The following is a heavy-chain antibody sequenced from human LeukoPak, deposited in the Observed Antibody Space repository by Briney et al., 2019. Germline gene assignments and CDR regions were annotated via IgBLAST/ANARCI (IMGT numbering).Heavy chain of an antibody. CDR1: GFTFSRFA. CDR2: VGGNGADT. CDR3: VKDSVAYNQVFDAFDI. D-gene: IGHD1-1*01. Sequence: GGSLRLSCSASGFTFSRFAMNWVRQTPGKGLEWVSHVGGNGADTYYADSVKGRFTVSRDNSNNSLYLQMNSLGAEDTAVYYCVKDSVAYNQVFDAFDIWGQGTKVTVSS. V-gene: IGHV3-23*01. J-gene: IGHJ3*02.